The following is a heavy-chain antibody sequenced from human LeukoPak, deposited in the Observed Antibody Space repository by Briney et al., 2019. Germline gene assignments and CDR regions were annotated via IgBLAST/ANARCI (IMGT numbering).Heavy chain of an antibody. CDR3: AREDDY. CDR1: GLTFSSYW. Sequence: GGSLRLSCAASGLTFSSYWMHWVRQAPGKGLEWVAVISYDGSNKYYADSVKGRFTISRDNSKNTLYLQMNSLRAEDTAVYYCAREDDYWGQGTLVTVSS. CDR2: ISYDGSNK. J-gene: IGHJ4*02. V-gene: IGHV3-30*03.